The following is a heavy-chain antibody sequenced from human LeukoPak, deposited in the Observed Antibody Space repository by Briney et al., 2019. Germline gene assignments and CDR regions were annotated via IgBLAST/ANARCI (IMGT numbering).Heavy chain of an antibody. V-gene: IGHV3-30*02. J-gene: IGHJ4*02. CDR3: AKDLRIFGVTYYFDY. D-gene: IGHD3-3*01. Sequence: SVKGRFTISRDNSKNTLYLQMNSLRAGDTAVYYCAKDLRIFGVTYYFDYWGQGTLVTVSS.